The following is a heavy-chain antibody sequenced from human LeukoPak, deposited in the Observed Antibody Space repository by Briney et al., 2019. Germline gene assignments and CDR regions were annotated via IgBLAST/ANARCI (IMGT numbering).Heavy chain of an antibody. CDR2: IYYSGST. J-gene: IGHJ4*02. V-gene: IGHV4-31*03. CDR3: ARVGVQLGDFDY. Sequence: PSQTLSLTCTVSGGSISSGGYYWSWIRQHPGKGLEWIGYIYYSGSTYYNPSLKSRVTISVDTSKNQFSLKLSSVTAADTAVYYCARVGVQLGDFDYWGQGTLVTVSS. D-gene: IGHD6-13*01. CDR1: GGSISSGGYY.